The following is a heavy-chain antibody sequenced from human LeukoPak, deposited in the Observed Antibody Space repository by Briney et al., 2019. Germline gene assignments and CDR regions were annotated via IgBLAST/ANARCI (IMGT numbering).Heavy chain of an antibody. J-gene: IGHJ4*02. CDR3: ARSLLGAVAGTIAYFDY. CDR2: TYDRSKWYT. V-gene: IGHV6-1*01. D-gene: IGHD6-19*01. CDR1: GDSVSSNCSA. Sequence: SQTLSLTCAISGDSVSSNCSAWNWVRQSPSRGLEWRGRTYDRSKWYTDYAGSVKSRIPINPDTSKNQSSLQLNSVTPEDTAVYYCARSLLGAVAGTIAYFDYWGQGTLVTVSS.